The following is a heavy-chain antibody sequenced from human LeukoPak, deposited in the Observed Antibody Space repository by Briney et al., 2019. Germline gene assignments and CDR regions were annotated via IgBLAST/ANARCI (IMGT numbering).Heavy chain of an antibody. D-gene: IGHD5-18*01. CDR3: ARVYRGYSQEVGY. J-gene: IGHJ4*02. CDR2: INPSGGST. Sequence: ASVKVSRKASGYTFTGYYMHWVRQAPGQGLERMGIINPSGGSTNYAQKFQGRVSMTRDTSTSTVYMELRSLRSEDTAVYYCARVYRGYSQEVGYWGQGTLVTVSS. CDR1: GYTFTGYY. V-gene: IGHV1-46*01.